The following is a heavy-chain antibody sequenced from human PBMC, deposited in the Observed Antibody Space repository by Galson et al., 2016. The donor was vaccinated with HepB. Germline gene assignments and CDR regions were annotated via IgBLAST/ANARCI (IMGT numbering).Heavy chain of an antibody. CDR1: GFNFGDYD. D-gene: IGHD7-27*01. J-gene: IGHJ4*02. CDR3: AKGGRWVSGPLGD. CDR2: ISSSGSTI. V-gene: IGHV3-11*01. Sequence: SLRLSCAASGFNFGDYDMSWIRQAPGKGLEWVTDISSSGSTIYYADSVKGRFTISRDNAKNSLYLQMSSLRAEDTAVYYCAKGGRWVSGPLGDWGQGTLVTVSS.